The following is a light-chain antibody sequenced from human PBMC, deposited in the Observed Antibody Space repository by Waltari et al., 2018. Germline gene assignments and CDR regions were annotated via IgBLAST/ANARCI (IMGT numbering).Light chain of an antibody. CDR2: WAF. V-gene: IGKV4-1*01. Sequence: DIVMTQSPDSLAVSLGERATINCKSSQSVLHSSNNKNYLAWYQQKQGQPPKLLIYWAFNRESGVPERFSGSGSGTDFTLTISSLQAEDVAVYYCQRYYSTPATFGGGTKAEIK. CDR1: QSVLHSSNNKNY. CDR3: QRYYSTPAT. J-gene: IGKJ4*01.